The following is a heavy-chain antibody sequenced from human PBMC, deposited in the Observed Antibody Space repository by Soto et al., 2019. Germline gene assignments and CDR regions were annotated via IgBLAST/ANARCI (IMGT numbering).Heavy chain of an antibody. CDR2: IYSGGKT. CDR3: ARMASLREWLVNAFDM. D-gene: IGHD6-19*01. CDR1: GFTVSTNY. V-gene: IGHV3-53*01. Sequence: GSLRLSCAASGFTVSTNYISWVRQAPGKGLEWVSIIYSGGKTYYADSVKGRFVISRDNSKNTLYLQMNSLRVEDTAVYYCARMASLREWLVNAFDMWGQGTTVTVS. J-gene: IGHJ3*02.